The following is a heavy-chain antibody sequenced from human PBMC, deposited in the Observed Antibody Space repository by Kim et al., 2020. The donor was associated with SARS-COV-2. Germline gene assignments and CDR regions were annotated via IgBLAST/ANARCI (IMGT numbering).Heavy chain of an antibody. Sequence: SETLSLTCTVSGGSISSSSYYWGWIRQPPGKGLEWIGSIYYSGTTYYNPSLKSRVTISVDTSKNQFSLKLNSVTAADTAVYYCARKQKAGKNPFYYWGQGTLVTVAS. CDR1: GGSISSSSYY. D-gene: IGHD6-13*01. CDR2: IYYSGTT. CDR3: ARKQKAGKNPFYY. J-gene: IGHJ4*02. V-gene: IGHV4-39*07.